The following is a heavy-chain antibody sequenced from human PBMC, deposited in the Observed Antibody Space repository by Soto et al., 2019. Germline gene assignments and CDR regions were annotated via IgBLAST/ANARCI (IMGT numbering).Heavy chain of an antibody. CDR3: ASGGSSLNFDS. Sequence: EVQLVESGGGLVQPGGSLRLSCAASGFTFRSYWMQWVRQAPGKGLVWVSWINSDGSSTSYADSVKGRFTISSDNAKTTLYLQMNSLRAEDTAVYYRASGGSSLNFDSWGQGTLVTVSS. D-gene: IGHD6-19*01. V-gene: IGHV3-74*01. J-gene: IGHJ4*02. CDR2: INSDGSST. CDR1: GFTFRSYW.